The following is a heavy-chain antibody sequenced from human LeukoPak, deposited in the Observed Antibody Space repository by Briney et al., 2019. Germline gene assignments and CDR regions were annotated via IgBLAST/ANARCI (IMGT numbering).Heavy chain of an antibody. CDR3: ARRDISSGWSFDY. J-gene: IGHJ4*02. Sequence: PSETLSLTCTVSGGSISKYHWSWIRQPAGKGLEWISQIHTSGSTNYNPPLKSRVTMSIDTPENQLSLTIRSVTAADTAVYYCARRDISSGWSFDYWGQGILVTVSS. D-gene: IGHD6-19*01. CDR2: IHTSGST. V-gene: IGHV4-4*07. CDR1: GGSISKYH.